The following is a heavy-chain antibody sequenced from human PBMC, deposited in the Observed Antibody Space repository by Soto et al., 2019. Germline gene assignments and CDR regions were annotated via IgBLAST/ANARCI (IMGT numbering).Heavy chain of an antibody. J-gene: IGHJ4*02. V-gene: IGHV4-34*01. Sequence: LETLSLTCAVYGGSFSGYYWSWIRQPPGKGLEWIGEINHSGSTNYNPSLKSRVTISVDTSKNQFSLKLSSVTAADTAVYYCARGRARRGYCTNGVCYYFDYWGQGTLVTVSS. CDR2: INHSGST. CDR1: GGSFSGYY. D-gene: IGHD2-8*01. CDR3: ARGRARRGYCTNGVCYYFDY.